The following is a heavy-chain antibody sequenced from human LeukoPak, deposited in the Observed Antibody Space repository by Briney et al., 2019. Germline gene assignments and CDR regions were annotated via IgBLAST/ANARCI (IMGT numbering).Heavy chain of an antibody. J-gene: IGHJ4*02. Sequence: GGSLRLSCAASGFTFSTYTMNWVRQAPGKGLEWVSTVSDSSDVHYSDSVKGRFTISRDNARNSLYLQMNSLRDEDTAVYYCARSLGRRRIAAAGMDYFDYWGQGTLVTVSS. CDR2: VSDSSDV. CDR1: GFTFSTYT. V-gene: IGHV3-48*02. CDR3: ARSLGRRRIAAAGMDYFDY. D-gene: IGHD6-13*01.